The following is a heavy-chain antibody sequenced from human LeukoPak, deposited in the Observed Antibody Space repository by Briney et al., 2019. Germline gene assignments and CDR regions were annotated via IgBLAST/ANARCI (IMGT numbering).Heavy chain of an antibody. CDR3: ARGRGYNYYYGMDV. J-gene: IGHJ6*02. V-gene: IGHV4-59*01. CDR2: SYDSGNT. D-gene: IGHD5-24*01. CDR1: AGSISSYY. Sequence: PSETLSLTCTVSAGSISSYYWGWIRQPPGNGLEWIGNSYDSGNTNYNSSLKSRVTISVDTSKNQFSLRLSSVTAADTAVYYCARGRGYNYYYGMDVWGQGTTVTVSS.